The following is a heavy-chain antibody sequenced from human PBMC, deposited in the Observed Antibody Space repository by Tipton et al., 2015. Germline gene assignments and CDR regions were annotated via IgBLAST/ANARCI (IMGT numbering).Heavy chain of an antibody. CDR3: ARQSGSYRWFDP. D-gene: IGHD1-26*01. CDR1: GFTFSGYG. Sequence: SLRLSCAASGFTFSGYGMHWVRQAPGKGLEWVAVISYDGSKRYYADSVTGRFSISRDNSKNTLYLQMNSLRAEDTAVYYCARQSGSYRWFDPWGQGTLVTVSS. V-gene: IGHV3-33*08. J-gene: IGHJ5*02. CDR2: ISYDGSKR.